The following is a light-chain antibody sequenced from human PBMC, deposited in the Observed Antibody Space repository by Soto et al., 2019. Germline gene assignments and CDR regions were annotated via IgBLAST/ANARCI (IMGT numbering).Light chain of an antibody. CDR2: DND. Sequence: QSVLTQPPSVSAAPGQKVTISCSGSTSNIGYSYVSWFQQLPGAAPKLLIYDNDKRPSGIPDRFSGSKSGTSATLGITGLRTGDEADYYCGTWDSSLSFVFGGGTQLTVL. CDR1: TSNIGYSY. J-gene: IGLJ7*01. V-gene: IGLV1-51*01. CDR3: GTWDSSLSFV.